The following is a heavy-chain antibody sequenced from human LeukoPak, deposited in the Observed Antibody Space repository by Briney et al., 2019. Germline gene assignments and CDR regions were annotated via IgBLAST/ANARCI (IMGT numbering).Heavy chain of an antibody. CDR1: GYTFTGYY. CDR3: ARGPPNWGYDY. CDR2: MSPNSGDT. Sequence: ASVKVSCKASGYTFTGYYMHWVRQAPGQRPEWMGWMSPNSGDTGYAQKFQDRVTMTRNTSMSTAYTELSSLRSDDTAVYYCARGPPNWGYDYWGPGTLVTVSS. D-gene: IGHD7-27*01. V-gene: IGHV1-8*02. J-gene: IGHJ4*02.